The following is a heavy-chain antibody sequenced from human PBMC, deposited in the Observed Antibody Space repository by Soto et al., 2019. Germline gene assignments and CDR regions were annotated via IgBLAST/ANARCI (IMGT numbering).Heavy chain of an antibody. CDR2: IIPIFGTA. CDR1: GGTFSSYA. Sequence: SVKVSCKASGGTFSSYAISWVRQAPGQGLEWMGGIIPIFGTANYAQKFQGRVTITADESTSTAYMELSSLRYEDTAVYYCARGPTISSWYDYWGQGTLVTVSS. J-gene: IGHJ4*02. V-gene: IGHV1-69*13. D-gene: IGHD6-13*01. CDR3: ARGPTISSWYDY.